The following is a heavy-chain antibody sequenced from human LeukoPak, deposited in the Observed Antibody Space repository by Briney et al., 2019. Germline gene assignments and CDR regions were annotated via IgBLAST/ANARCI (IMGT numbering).Heavy chain of an antibody. CDR2: INPNSGGT. J-gene: IGHJ4*02. CDR3: ARGTAAGVSSSNY. V-gene: IGHV1-2*02. D-gene: IGHD6-6*01. Sequence: ASVKVSCKASGYTFTGYYMHWVRQAPGQGLEWMGWINPNSGGTNYAQKFRGRVTMTRDTSISTAYMELSRLSSDDTAVYYCARGTAAGVSSSNYWGQGTLVTVSS. CDR1: GYTFTGYY.